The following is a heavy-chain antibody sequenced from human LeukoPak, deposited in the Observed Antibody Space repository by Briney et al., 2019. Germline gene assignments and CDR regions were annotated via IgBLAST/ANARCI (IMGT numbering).Heavy chain of an antibody. CDR1: GFTFSSYE. Sequence: PGGSLRLSCAASGFTFSSYEMNWVRRAPGKGLEWVSYISSSGSTIYYADSVKGRFTISRDNAKNSLYLQMNSLRAEDTAVYYCARTKDCSSTSCYGAEFDYWGQGTLVTVSS. CDR2: ISSSGSTI. V-gene: IGHV3-48*03. D-gene: IGHD2-2*01. CDR3: ARTKDCSSTSCYGAEFDY. J-gene: IGHJ4*02.